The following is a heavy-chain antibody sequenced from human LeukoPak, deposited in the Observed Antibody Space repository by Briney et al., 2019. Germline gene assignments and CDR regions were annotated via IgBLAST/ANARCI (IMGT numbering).Heavy chain of an antibody. Sequence: SETLSLTCTVSGCSISSFYWSWIRQPPGKGLEWIGYISYSGSTNYNPSLKSRVTISVDTSKNQFSLKLRSVTAADTAVYYCERRLPPQNGNDAFDIWGQGTMVTVSS. CDR2: ISYSGST. V-gene: IGHV4-59*08. D-gene: IGHD1-1*01. J-gene: IGHJ3*02. CDR1: GCSISSFY. CDR3: ERRLPPQNGNDAFDI.